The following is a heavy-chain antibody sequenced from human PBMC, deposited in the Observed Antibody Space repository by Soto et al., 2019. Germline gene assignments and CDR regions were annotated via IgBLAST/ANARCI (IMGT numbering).Heavy chain of an antibody. CDR2: IRSKASGGTT. J-gene: IGHJ6*02. CDR1: GFTFGDYA. CDR3: TSGPYCSSYSCYRGDYYYYYGLDV. D-gene: IGHD2-2*02. V-gene: IGHV3-49*04. Sequence: EVQLVESGGGLVQPGRSLRLSCTTSGFTFGDYAVSWVRQAPGKGLEWVAVIRSKASGGTTEYAAYVRGRFTISRNDYKSIAYRQMNSLKTEDTAEYFCTSGPYCSSYSCYRGDYYYYYGLDVWGQGTTVTVSS.